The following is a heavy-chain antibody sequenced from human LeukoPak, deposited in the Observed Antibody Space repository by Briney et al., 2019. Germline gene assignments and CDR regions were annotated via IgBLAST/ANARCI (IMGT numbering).Heavy chain of an antibody. CDR2: IYYSGST. CDR1: GGSISSGGYY. Sequence: ASQTLSLTCTDSGGSISSGGYYWGWIRQHPGKSLEWIGYIYYSGSTYYTPSLKSRVTISVDTSKNQFSLKLSSVTAADAAVYYCARDSLRYYDSSGSIDYWGQGTLVTVSS. CDR3: ARDSLRYYDSSGSIDY. J-gene: IGHJ4*02. D-gene: IGHD3-22*01. V-gene: IGHV4-31*03.